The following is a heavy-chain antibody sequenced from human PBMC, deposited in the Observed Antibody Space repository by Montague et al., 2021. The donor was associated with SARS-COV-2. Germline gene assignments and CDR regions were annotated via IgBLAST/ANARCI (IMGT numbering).Heavy chain of an antibody. D-gene: IGHD6-19*01. CDR2: ISGSGGTT. Sequence: SLRLSCAASGFTFSSYAMSWVRQAPGKGLEWVSAISGSGGTTWYADPVKGRFTISRDNSKNTLYLHMNSLSAEDTAVYYCAKSPSGWWLFDYWGQGTLVTVSS. CDR1: GFTFSSYA. V-gene: IGHV3-23*01. J-gene: IGHJ4*02. CDR3: AKSPSGWWLFDY.